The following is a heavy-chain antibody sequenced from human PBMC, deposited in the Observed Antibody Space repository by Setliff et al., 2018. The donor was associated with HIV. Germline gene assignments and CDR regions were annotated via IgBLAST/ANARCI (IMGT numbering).Heavy chain of an antibody. J-gene: IGHJ4*02. CDR1: GFSFSKYS. CDR2: IRYDGIIE. Sequence: GGSLRLSCAAFGFSFSKYSMSWVRQAPGEGLEWVAFIRYDGIIEHYRDSVRGRFTISRDNSKNTVYLQMNSLRAEDTAVYYCGKDRTDVAATIANYWGQGTLVTVSS. V-gene: IGHV3-30*02. CDR3: GKDRTDVAATIANY. D-gene: IGHD5-12*01.